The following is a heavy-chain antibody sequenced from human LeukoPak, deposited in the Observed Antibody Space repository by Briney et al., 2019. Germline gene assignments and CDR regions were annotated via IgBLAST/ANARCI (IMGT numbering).Heavy chain of an antibody. Sequence: GGSLRLSCAASGFIFSSYPMSWVRQAPGKGLEWVSAISGTAENTYYADSVKGRFSIFRDNSRNTVHLQMNSLRPEDTAVYYCATPRGGFWGQGTLVTVSS. CDR3: ATPRGGF. D-gene: IGHD3-10*01. CDR1: GFIFSSYP. V-gene: IGHV3-23*01. CDR2: ISGTAENT. J-gene: IGHJ4*02.